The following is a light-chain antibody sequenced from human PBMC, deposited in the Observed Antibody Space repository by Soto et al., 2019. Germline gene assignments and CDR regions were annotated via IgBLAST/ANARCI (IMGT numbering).Light chain of an antibody. J-gene: IGKJ3*01. V-gene: IGKV1-33*01. CDR1: QDIRYY. Sequence: DIQMTQSPSSLSASVGDRVTITCQASQDIRYYLNWYQQKPGRAPNLLIYSASSLQSGVPSRFSGVGSGTDFTFTISRLQPEDVATYYCQQFYNLPFTFGPGTKVDFK. CDR3: QQFYNLPFT. CDR2: SAS.